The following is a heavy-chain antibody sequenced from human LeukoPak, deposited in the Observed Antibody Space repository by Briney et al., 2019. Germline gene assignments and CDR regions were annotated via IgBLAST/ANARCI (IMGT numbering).Heavy chain of an antibody. Sequence: GGSLRLSCAASGFTVSNNYMSWVRQAPGKGLEWVSLIYSGGGTYYADSVKGRFTISRDSSKNTLFLQLNSLKASDTAMYYCARSWDSSGYCYDYWGQGTLVTVSS. CDR2: IYSGGGT. CDR3: ARSWDSSGYCYDY. J-gene: IGHJ4*02. D-gene: IGHD3-22*01. V-gene: IGHV3-66*01. CDR1: GFTVSNNY.